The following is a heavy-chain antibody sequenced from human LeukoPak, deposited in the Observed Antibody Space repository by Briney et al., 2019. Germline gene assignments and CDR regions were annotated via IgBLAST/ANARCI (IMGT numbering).Heavy chain of an antibody. Sequence: GGSLRLSCGASGFTLENYAINWVRQAPGKRLEWVSAISGSGGSTYYADSVKGRFTISRDNSKNTLYLQMNSLRAEDTAVYYCTKGYYDFWSGYHYMDVWGKGTTVTVSS. CDR1: GFTLENYA. CDR2: ISGSGGST. D-gene: IGHD3-3*01. CDR3: TKGYYDFWSGYHYMDV. J-gene: IGHJ6*03. V-gene: IGHV3-23*01.